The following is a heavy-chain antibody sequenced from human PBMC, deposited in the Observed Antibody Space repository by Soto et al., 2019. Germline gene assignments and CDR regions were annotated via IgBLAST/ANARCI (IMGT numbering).Heavy chain of an antibody. D-gene: IGHD1-26*01. Sequence: PGLSLRLSCAASGFIFENFGMSWVRQAPGKVLEWISSISGSGFKKYYADSVKVRFTVSRDNSKSTVYLELNNLSAEDTAVYHCAKNQGVELVPLATVDWFDPWGQGSVVTVYS. J-gene: IGHJ5*02. CDR3: AKNQGVELVPLATVDWFDP. CDR1: GFIFENFG. V-gene: IGHV3-23*01. CDR2: ISGSGFKK.